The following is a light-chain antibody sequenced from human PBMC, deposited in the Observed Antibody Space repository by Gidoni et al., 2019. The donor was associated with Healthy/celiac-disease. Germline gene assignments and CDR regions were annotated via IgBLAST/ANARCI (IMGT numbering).Light chain of an antibody. CDR3: QQYGSSPPWT. J-gene: IGKJ1*01. CDR2: GAS. Sequence: EIVLTQSPGTLFLSPGERATISCRASQSVSSSYLAWYQQKPGQAPRLLIYGASSRATGIPDRFSGSGSGTDFTLTVSRLEPEDFAVYYCQQYGSSPPWTFGQGTKVEIK. CDR1: QSVSSSY. V-gene: IGKV3-20*01.